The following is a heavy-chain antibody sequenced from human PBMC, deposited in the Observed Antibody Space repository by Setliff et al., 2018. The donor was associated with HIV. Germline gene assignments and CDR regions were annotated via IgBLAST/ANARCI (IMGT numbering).Heavy chain of an antibody. CDR3: ARGFYREAMDV. Sequence: SETLSLTCAVSGYSISSGYYWGWIRQPPGKGLEWIGSIYTTERISYNPSLRSRVTISVETSQNLFSLKLSSVTAADTAVYFCARGFYREAMDVWGPGTTVTVSS. D-gene: IGHD1-26*01. CDR1: GYSISSGYY. J-gene: IGHJ6*02. V-gene: IGHV4-38-2*01. CDR2: IYTTERI.